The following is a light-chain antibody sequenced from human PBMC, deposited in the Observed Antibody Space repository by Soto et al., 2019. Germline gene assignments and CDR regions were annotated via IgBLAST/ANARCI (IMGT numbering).Light chain of an antibody. CDR3: CSYAGSYTLV. CDR2: DVN. V-gene: IGLV2-11*01. CDR1: SSDVGTYKY. Sequence: QSALTQPRSVSGSPGQSVTISCTGTSSDVGTYKYVSWFQQHPGKAPKLMIYDVNKRPSGVPDRFSGSKSGNTASLTISGLQAEDETDYYCCSYAGSYTLVFGTGTKLTVL. J-gene: IGLJ1*01.